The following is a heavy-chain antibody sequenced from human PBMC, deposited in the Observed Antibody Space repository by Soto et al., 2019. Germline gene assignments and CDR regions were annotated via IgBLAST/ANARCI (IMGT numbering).Heavy chain of an antibody. CDR1: GYTFTSYG. V-gene: IGHV1-18*01. CDR3: ARSPPGIALAVNGNWLAP. J-gene: IGHJ5*02. CDR2: ISAYNGNT. Sequence: GASVKVSCKASGYTFTSYGISWVRQAPGQGREWMGWISAYNGNTNYAQKLQGRVTMTTETSTSTAYMELRSLGSDDTAVYYCARSPPGIALAVNGNWLAPWGQGTLVTVSS. D-gene: IGHD6-19*01.